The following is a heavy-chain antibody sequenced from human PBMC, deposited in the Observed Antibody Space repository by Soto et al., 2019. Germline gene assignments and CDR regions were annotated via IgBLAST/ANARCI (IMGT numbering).Heavy chain of an antibody. V-gene: IGHV1-69*13. CDR3: ARGSPKLGVTTVVMDAFDI. CDR2: IIPIFGTA. J-gene: IGHJ3*02. Sequence: GASVKVSCKASGGTFSSYAISWVRQAPGQGLEWMGGIIPIFGTANYAQKFQGRVTITADESTSTAYMELSSLRSEDTAVYYCARGSPKLGVTTVVMDAFDIWGQGTMVTVSS. CDR1: GGTFSSYA. D-gene: IGHD4-17*01.